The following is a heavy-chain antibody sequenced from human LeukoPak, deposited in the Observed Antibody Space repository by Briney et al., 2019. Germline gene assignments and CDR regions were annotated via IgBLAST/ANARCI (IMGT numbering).Heavy chain of an antibody. V-gene: IGHV4-59*01. J-gene: IGHJ4*02. Sequence: SETLSLSSTVSGGSISRYYWSWIRQPPGKGLEWIGYIYSSENTYYNPSLNSRVTISVDTSKNQFSLKLSSVTAADTAVYYCAKIGDAGLGSHDYWGQGTLVTISS. CDR3: AKIGDAGLGSHDY. CDR2: IYSSENT. D-gene: IGHD3-10*01. CDR1: GGSISRYY.